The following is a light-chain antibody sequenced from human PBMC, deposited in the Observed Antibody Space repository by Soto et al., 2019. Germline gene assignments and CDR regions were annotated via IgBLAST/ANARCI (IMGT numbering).Light chain of an antibody. J-gene: IGKJ4*01. CDR1: QSISNY. Sequence: DIQMTQSPSSLSASVGDRITITCRASQSISNYLNWYQQKPGKAPKLLIYAASSLQSGVPSRFSGSGSGTDFTLTISSLQPEDFATYYCLQDYNYPLTFGGGTKVDIK. V-gene: IGKV1-39*01. CDR2: AAS. CDR3: LQDYNYPLT.